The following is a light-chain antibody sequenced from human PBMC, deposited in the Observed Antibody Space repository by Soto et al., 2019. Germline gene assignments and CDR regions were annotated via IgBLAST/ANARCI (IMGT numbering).Light chain of an antibody. V-gene: IGKV1-39*01. CDR2: AAS. Sequence: DIQMTQSPSSLSASVGDRVTITCRASQSISSYLNWYQQKPGKAPKLLIYAASGLQNGVPSRFSGSGSGTDFTLTISSLQPEDFATYYCQQSYSTPPLTFGGGTKVEIK. CDR3: QQSYSTPPLT. CDR1: QSISSY. J-gene: IGKJ4*01.